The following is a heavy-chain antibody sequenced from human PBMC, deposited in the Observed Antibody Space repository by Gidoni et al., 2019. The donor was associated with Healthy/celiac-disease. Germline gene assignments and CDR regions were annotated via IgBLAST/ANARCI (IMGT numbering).Heavy chain of an antibody. V-gene: IGHV3-21*01. D-gene: IGHD3-22*01. CDR2: VSGSSSYI. CDR1: GLTSSSYT. J-gene: IGHJ3*02. Sequence: VQLLVSGGGLVTPGGLLRLSCAASGLTSSSYTMNWVRQAPGIGLEWVLSVSGSSSYIYYADSGKGRFTISRDNAKNSLYLQMNSLRAEDTAVYYCARESIGYYGSSGISGAFDIWGQGTMVTVSS. CDR3: ARESIGYYGSSGISGAFDI.